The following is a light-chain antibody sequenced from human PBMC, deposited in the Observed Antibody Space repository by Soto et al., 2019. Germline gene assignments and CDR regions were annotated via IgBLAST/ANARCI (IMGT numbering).Light chain of an antibody. CDR2: GAS. CDR1: QSVGSK. V-gene: IGKV3-20*01. J-gene: IGKJ5*01. Sequence: EIVMTQSPPTLSVSPGERATLSCRASQSVGSKLAWYQQKPGQAPRLLIYGASTRATGIPDRFSGSESGTDFTLTISRLEPEDFVVYYCQQYGSSPFTFGQGTRLEIK. CDR3: QQYGSSPFT.